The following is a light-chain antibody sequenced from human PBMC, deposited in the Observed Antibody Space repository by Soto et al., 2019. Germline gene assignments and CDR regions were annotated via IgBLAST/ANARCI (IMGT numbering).Light chain of an antibody. V-gene: IGLV2-11*01. J-gene: IGLJ1*01. CDR2: DVS. Sequence: TRSDVGGYNYVSWYQQHPGKAPNLMIYDVSKRPSGVPDRFSGSKSGNTASLTISGLQAEDEANYYCCSYAGSYTYVFGTWTKVTVL. CDR3: CSYAGSYTYV. CDR1: RSDVGGYNY.